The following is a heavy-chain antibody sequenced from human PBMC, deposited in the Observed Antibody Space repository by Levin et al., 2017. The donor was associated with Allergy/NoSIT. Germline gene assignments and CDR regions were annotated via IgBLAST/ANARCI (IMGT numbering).Heavy chain of an antibody. CDR1: GGSISSYY. J-gene: IGHJ4*02. Sequence: PSQTLSLTCTVSGGSISSYYWSWIRQPPGKGLEWIGYIYYSGSTNYNPSLKSRVTISVDTSKNQFSLKLSSVTAADTAVYYCARQGYSSSFDYWGQGTLVTVSS. V-gene: IGHV4-59*01. D-gene: IGHD6-6*01. CDR3: ARQGYSSSFDY. CDR2: IYYSGST.